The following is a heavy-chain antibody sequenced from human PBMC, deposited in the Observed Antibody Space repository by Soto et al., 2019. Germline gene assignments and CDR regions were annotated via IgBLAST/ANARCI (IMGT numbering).Heavy chain of an antibody. V-gene: IGHV3-30*18. Sequence: PGGSLRLSCAASGFTLRTSGMPWVRQAPSKGLEWVAVISHDGSNQFYAESVKGRFTISRDNSKNMLYLQMNSLRADDSAVDFCAKDSSAAFDYWGQGTVVTVSS. CDR1: GFTLRTSG. J-gene: IGHJ4*02. CDR3: AKDSSAAFDY. D-gene: IGHD6-25*01. CDR2: ISHDGSNQ.